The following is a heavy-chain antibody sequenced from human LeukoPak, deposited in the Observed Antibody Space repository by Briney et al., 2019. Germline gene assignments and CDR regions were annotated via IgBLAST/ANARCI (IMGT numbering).Heavy chain of an antibody. CDR3: ARDFPHYYDSSGYYYVSDY. Sequence: ASVTVSCTASGYTFTSYGISWVRQAPGQGLEWMGWISAYNGNTNYAQKLQGRVTMTTDTPTSTAYMELRSLRSDDTAVYYCARDFPHYYDSSGYYYVSDYWGQGTLVTVSS. J-gene: IGHJ4*02. D-gene: IGHD3-22*01. V-gene: IGHV1-18*01. CDR2: ISAYNGNT. CDR1: GYTFTSYG.